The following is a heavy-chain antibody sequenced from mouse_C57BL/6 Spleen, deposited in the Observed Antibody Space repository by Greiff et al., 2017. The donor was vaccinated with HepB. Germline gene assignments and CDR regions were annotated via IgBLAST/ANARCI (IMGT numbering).Heavy chain of an antibody. V-gene: IGHV5-4*01. CDR3: ARAHYYSNYLYYFDY. Sequence: EVQVVESGGGLVKPGGSLKLSCAASGFTFSSYAMSWVRQTPEKRLEWVATISDGGSYTYYPDNVKGRFTISRDNAKNNLYLQMSHLKSEDTAMYYCARAHYYSNYLYYFDYWGQGTTLTVSS. D-gene: IGHD2-5*01. J-gene: IGHJ2*01. CDR1: GFTFSSYA. CDR2: ISDGGSYT.